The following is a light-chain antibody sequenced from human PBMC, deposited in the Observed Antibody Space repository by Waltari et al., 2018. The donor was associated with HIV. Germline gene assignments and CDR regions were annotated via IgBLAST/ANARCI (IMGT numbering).Light chain of an antibody. CDR2: DAS. Sequence: EIQMTQSHSYLSASVGDRVNFTCQASQDISNYLNWYQQKPGKAPKLLIYDASNLETGVPSRFSGSGSGTDFTFTISSLQPEDIATYYCQQYDNLPLTFGGGTKVEIK. CDR3: QQYDNLPLT. J-gene: IGKJ4*01. CDR1: QDISNY. V-gene: IGKV1-33*01.